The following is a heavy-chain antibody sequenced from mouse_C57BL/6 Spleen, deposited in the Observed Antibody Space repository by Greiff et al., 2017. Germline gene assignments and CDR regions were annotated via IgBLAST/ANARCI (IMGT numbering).Heavy chain of an antibody. CDR2: IYPGSGNT. CDR1: GYTFTDYY. D-gene: IGHD1-1*01. J-gene: IGHJ2*01. CDR3: ARSYYHGRTYYFDY. V-gene: IGHV1-76*01. Sequence: QVQLQQSGAELVRPGASVKLSCKASGYTFTDYYINWVKQRPGQGLEWIARIYPGSGNTSYNEKFKGKATLTADKSSSTSYMQLSGLTSEDSAVSVGARSYYHGRTYYFDYWGQGTTLTVSS.